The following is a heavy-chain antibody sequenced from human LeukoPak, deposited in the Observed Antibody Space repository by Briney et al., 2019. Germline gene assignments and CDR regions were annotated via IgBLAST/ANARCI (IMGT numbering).Heavy chain of an antibody. Sequence: GASVKVSCKASGYTFTSYGISWVRQAPGQGLEWMGWISAYNGNTNYAQKLQGRVTMTTDTSTSTAYMELRSLRSDDTAVYYCARDLLAAAGHNWFDPWGQGTLVTVSS. CDR3: ARDLLAAAGHNWFDP. J-gene: IGHJ5*02. CDR1: GYTFTSYG. V-gene: IGHV1-18*01. D-gene: IGHD6-13*01. CDR2: ISAYNGNT.